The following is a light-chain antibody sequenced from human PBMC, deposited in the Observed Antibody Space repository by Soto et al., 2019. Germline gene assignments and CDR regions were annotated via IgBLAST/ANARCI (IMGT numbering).Light chain of an antibody. CDR1: QSVRNSY. CDR3: LKYGSAPCT. CDR2: GAY. Sequence: EIVLTQSPSTLSLSPGERATLSCRASQSVRNSYLAWYQQKPGQAPRILISGAYSRATGIPDRFSGSGSGTDFTLTINTLKAEDFAVYYCLKYGSAPCTFSGGTKVEIK. V-gene: IGKV3-20*01. J-gene: IGKJ4*01.